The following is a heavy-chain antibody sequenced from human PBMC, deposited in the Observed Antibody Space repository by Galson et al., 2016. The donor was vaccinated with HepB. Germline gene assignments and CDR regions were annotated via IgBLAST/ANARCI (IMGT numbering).Heavy chain of an antibody. D-gene: IGHD2-15*01. J-gene: IGHJ4*02. CDR2: ITGSGDST. V-gene: IGHV3-23*01. CDR3: ARDPAGYQ. Sequence: SLRLSCAASGFTFSSSPMSWVRQAPGKGLEWVSSITGSGDSTYYAESVKGRSTISRDNSKNTLFLQMNSLRAEDTAVYYCARDPAGYQWGQGTLVSVSS. CDR1: GFTFSSSP.